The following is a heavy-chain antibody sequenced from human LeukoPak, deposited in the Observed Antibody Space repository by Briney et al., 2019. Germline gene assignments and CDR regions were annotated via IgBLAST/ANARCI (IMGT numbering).Heavy chain of an antibody. Sequence: SGTLSLTCTDSGVSISSYYWSWIRQPAGKGLEWVWRIYSSGGTNYNPSLKSRVTLSVDTSKNQFSLKLNCVTAADTAVYYCARDLNAANCLDYWGQGTLVTVSS. D-gene: IGHD6-25*01. V-gene: IGHV4-4*07. J-gene: IGHJ4*02. CDR2: IYSSGGT. CDR3: ARDLNAANCLDY. CDR1: GVSISSYY.